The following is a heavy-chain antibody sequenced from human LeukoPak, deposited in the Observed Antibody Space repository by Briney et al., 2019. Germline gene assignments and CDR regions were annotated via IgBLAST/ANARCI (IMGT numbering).Heavy chain of an antibody. D-gene: IGHD5-12*01. J-gene: IGHJ5*02. CDR3: ARDLYSGYDNWFDP. CDR1: GGSISSYY. CDR2: IYYSGST. Sequence: SETLSLTCTVSGGSISSYYWSWIRQPPGKGLEWIGYIYYSGSTNYNPSLKSRVTISVDTSKNQFSLKLSSVTAADTAVYYRARDLYSGYDNWFDPWGQGTLVTVSS. V-gene: IGHV4-59*01.